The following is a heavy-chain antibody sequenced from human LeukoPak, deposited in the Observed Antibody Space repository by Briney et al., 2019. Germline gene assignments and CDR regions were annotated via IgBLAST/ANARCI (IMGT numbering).Heavy chain of an antibody. CDR2: IYYSGST. Sequence: SETLSLTCTVSGGSISSYYWSWIRQPPGKGLEWIGYIYYSGSTNYNPSLKSRVTISVDTSKNQFSLKLSSVTAADTAVYYCARDLDGGTFDYWGQGTLVTASS. D-gene: IGHD5-24*01. J-gene: IGHJ4*02. V-gene: IGHV4-59*01. CDR3: ARDLDGGTFDY. CDR1: GGSISSYY.